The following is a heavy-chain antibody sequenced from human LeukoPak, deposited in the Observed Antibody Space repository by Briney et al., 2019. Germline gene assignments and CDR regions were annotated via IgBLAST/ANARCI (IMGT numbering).Heavy chain of an antibody. Sequence: PGGSLRLSCAASGFTVSSNYMSWVRQAPGKGLEWVSLIYAGGSTYYADAVKGRFTISRHNSKNTLHLQMNSLRVEDTAVYYCAXXXXXXXXXXYAMDVWGQGTTVTVSS. V-gene: IGHV3-53*04. CDR2: IYAGGST. J-gene: IGHJ6*02. CDR3: AXXXXXXXXXXYAMDV. CDR1: GFTVSSNY.